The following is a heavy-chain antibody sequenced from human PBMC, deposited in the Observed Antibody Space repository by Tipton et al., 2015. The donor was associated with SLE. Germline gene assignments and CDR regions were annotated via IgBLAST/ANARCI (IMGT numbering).Heavy chain of an antibody. CDR3: ARKWALLRRRYFEI. J-gene: IGHJ2*01. CDR2: INHSGST. Sequence: TLSLTCAVYGGSFSGYYWSCIRQPPGKGLEWSGEINHSGSTNYNPSLKSRVTISVDTSKNQFSLKLSSVTAADTAVYYCARKWALLRRRYFEICGRGALVPLSS. D-gene: IGHD1-26*01. V-gene: IGHV4-34*01. CDR1: GGSFSGYY.